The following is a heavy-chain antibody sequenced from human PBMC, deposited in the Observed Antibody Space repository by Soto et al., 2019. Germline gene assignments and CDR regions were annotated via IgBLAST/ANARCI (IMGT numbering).Heavy chain of an antibody. CDR3: ARDFSHYDILTGDAFDI. J-gene: IGHJ3*02. V-gene: IGHV3-21*01. D-gene: IGHD3-9*01. CDR1: GFTFSSYS. CDR2: ISSSSSYI. Sequence: PGGSLRLSCAASGFTFSSYSMNWVRQAPGKXLEWVSSISSSSSYIYYADSVKGRFTISRDNAKNSLYLQMNSLRAEDTAVYYCARDFSHYDILTGDAFDIWGQGTMVTVSS.